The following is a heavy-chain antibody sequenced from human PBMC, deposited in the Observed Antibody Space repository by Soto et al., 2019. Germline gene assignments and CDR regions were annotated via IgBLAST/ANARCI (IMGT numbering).Heavy chain of an antibody. CDR3: ARDPHSRLSRSDYGSVDY. Sequence: PGGSLRLSCAASGFTFSSYGMHWVRQAPGKGLKWVAVIWYDGSNKYYADSVKGRFTISRDNSKNTLYLQMNSLRAEDTAVYYCARDPHSRLSRSDYGSVDYWGQGTLVTVSS. D-gene: IGHD3-10*01. J-gene: IGHJ4*02. CDR1: GFTFSSYG. CDR2: IWYDGSNK. V-gene: IGHV3-33*01.